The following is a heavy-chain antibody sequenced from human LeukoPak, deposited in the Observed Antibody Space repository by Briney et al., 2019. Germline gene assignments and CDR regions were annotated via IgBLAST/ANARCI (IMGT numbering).Heavy chain of an antibody. D-gene: IGHD4-11*01. CDR1: GFTFSSYA. CDR3: AKNKIYSNYPFDY. V-gene: IGHV3-23*01. CDR2: ISGSGGST. J-gene: IGHJ4*02. Sequence: QSGGSLRLSCAASGFTFSSYAMSWVRQAPGKGLEWVSAISGSGGSTYYADSVKGRFTISRDNSKNTLYLQMNSLRAEDTAVYYCAKNKIYSNYPFDYWGQGTLVTVSS.